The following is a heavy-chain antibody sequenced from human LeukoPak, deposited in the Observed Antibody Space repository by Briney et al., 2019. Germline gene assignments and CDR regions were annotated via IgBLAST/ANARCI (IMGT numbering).Heavy chain of an antibody. CDR3: ARDLLHMDV. CDR1: GFTFSSYG. D-gene: IGHD2-15*01. Sequence: GGSLRLSCAASGFTFSSYGMHWVRQAPGKGLEWVAVIWYDGSNKYYADSVKGRFTISRDNSKNTLYLQMNSLRAEDTAVYYCARDLLHMDVWGQGTTATVSS. V-gene: IGHV3-33*01. J-gene: IGHJ6*02. CDR2: IWYDGSNK.